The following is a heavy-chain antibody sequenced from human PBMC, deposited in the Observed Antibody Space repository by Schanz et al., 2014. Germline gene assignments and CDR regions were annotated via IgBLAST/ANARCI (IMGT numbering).Heavy chain of an antibody. J-gene: IGHJ4*02. CDR2: ISFDGRNT. Sequence: QVQLVESGGGLVQPGGSLRLSCAASGFTFSDSWMHWVRQAPGKGLEWVGFISFDGRNTGYAHSVKGRFTISRDNSKNTVNLQMNSLRAEDTAVYYCAKEKEEVAADGSFFDYWGQGTLVTVSS. D-gene: IGHD6-13*01. CDR3: AKEKEEVAADGSFFDY. CDR1: GFTFSDSW. V-gene: IGHV3-30*18.